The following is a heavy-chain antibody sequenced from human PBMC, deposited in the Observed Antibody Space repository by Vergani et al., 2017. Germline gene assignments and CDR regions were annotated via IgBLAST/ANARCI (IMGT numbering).Heavy chain of an antibody. D-gene: IGHD3-22*01. J-gene: IGHJ4*02. CDR2: IYPGDSDT. CDR1: GYSFTSYW. V-gene: IGHV5-51*01. CDR3: ARRAPNYYDSSGHVDY. Sequence: EVQLVQSGAEVKKPGESLKISCKGSGYSFTSYWIGWVRQMPGKGLEWMGIIYPGDSDTRYSPSFQGQVTISADKSISTAYLQWSSLKASDTAMYYCARRAPNYYDSSGHVDYWGQGTLVTVSS.